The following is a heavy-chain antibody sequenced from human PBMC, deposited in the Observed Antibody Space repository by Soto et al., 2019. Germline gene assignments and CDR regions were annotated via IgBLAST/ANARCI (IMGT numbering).Heavy chain of an antibody. D-gene: IGHD6-13*01. Sequence: SVTCSVSGGSVSSFWGSWNWIRKSPSRGLEWLGRTYYRSKWNSDSAESVRGRVTINPDTSKNQFSLHLNSVTPEDTAVYFCARDGNTWSFDFWGQGTLVTVSS. CDR1: GGSVSSFWGS. CDR2: TYYRSKWNS. V-gene: IGHV6-1*01. CDR3: ARDGNTWSFDF. J-gene: IGHJ4*02.